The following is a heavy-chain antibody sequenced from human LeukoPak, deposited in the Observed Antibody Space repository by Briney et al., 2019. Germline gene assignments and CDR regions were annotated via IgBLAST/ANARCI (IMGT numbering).Heavy chain of an antibody. Sequence: GGSLRLSCAASGFTFSSYAMSWVRQAPGKGLEWVSAISGSGGSTYYADSVKGRFTISRDNSKNTLYLQMNSLRAEDTAVYYCAKDLEGKRYIAAEMDYWGQGTLVTVSS. D-gene: IGHD6-13*01. J-gene: IGHJ4*02. CDR2: ISGSGGST. V-gene: IGHV3-23*01. CDR3: AKDLEGKRYIAAEMDY. CDR1: GFTFSSYA.